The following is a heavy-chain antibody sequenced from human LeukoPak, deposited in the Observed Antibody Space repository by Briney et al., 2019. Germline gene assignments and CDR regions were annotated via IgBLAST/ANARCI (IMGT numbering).Heavy chain of an antibody. CDR1: GGSISSGGYY. CDR2: IYYSGST. V-gene: IGHV4-31*03. D-gene: IGHD5-12*01. J-gene: IGHJ4*02. Sequence: ASETLSLTCTVSGGSISSGGYYWSWIRQHPGKGLEWIGYIYYSGSTYYNPSLKSRVTISVDTSKNQFSLKLSSVTAADTAVYYCARGPYSGYGRFDYWGQGTLVTVSS. CDR3: ARGPYSGYGRFDY.